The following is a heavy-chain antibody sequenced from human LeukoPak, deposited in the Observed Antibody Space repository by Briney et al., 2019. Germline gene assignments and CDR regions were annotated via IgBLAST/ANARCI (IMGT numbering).Heavy chain of an antibody. Sequence: SETLSLTCTVSGGSISSSSYYWGWIRQPPGKGLEWIGGIYYSGSTYYNPSLKSRVTISVDTSKNQFSLKLSSVTAADTAVYYCARHGTGYDYFDYWGQGTLVTVSS. CDR2: IYYSGST. CDR3: ARHGTGYDYFDY. J-gene: IGHJ4*02. D-gene: IGHD5-12*01. CDR1: GGSISSSSYY. V-gene: IGHV4-39*01.